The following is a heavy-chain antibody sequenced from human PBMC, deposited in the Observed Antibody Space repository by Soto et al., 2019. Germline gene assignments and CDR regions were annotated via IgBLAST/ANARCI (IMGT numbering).Heavy chain of an antibody. CDR3: ARDPIYCSGGSCYYYGMDV. CDR1: GFTFSSYD. D-gene: IGHD2-15*01. V-gene: IGHV3-13*01. CDR2: IGTAGDT. Sequence: LRLFCAASGFTFSSYDMHWVRQATGKGLEWVSAIGTAGDTYYPGSVKGRFTISRENAKNSLYLQMNSLRAGDTAVYYCARDPIYCSGGSCYYYGMDVWGQGTTVTGSS. J-gene: IGHJ6*02.